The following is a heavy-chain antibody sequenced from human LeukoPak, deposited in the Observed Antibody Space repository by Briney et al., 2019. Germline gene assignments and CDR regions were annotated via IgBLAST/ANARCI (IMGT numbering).Heavy chain of an antibody. CDR1: GYTFTGYY. J-gene: IGHJ4*02. CDR2: INPNSGGT. Sequence: GASVKVSCKASGYTFTGYYMHWVRQAPGQGLEWMGWINPNSGGTNYAQKFQGRVTMTRDTSISTAYMELSRLRSDDTAVYYCARDQYDFWSGYYTHFDYWGQGTLVTVSS. V-gene: IGHV1-2*02. CDR3: ARDQYDFWSGYYTHFDY. D-gene: IGHD3-3*01.